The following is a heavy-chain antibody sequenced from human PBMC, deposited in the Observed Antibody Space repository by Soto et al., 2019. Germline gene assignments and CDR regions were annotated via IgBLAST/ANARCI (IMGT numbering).Heavy chain of an antibody. J-gene: IGHJ5*02. D-gene: IGHD2-15*01. V-gene: IGHV4-34*01. Sequence: QVQLQQWGAGLLKPSETLSLTCAVYGGSFSGYYWSWIRQPPGKGLEWIGEINHSGSTNYNPSLKSRVTISVDTSKNQFSLKLSSVTAADTAVYYCARGLDCSGGSCYGLAGLQSMRFDPWGQGTLVTVSS. CDR3: ARGLDCSGGSCYGLAGLQSMRFDP. CDR1: GGSFSGYY. CDR2: INHSGST.